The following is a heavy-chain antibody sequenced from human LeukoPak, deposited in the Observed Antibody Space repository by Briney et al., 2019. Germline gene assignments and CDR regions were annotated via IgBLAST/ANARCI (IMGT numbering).Heavy chain of an antibody. Sequence: PSETLSLTCSVSDDSISSYSWSWIRQPPGMGLEWIGYIYYSGITTYNPSLESRVTISVDTSKNQFSLKLSSVTAADTAVYYCARQDSAYTYDWFDPWGQGTLVTVSS. J-gene: IGHJ5*02. D-gene: IGHD5-18*01. CDR1: DDSISSYS. CDR2: IYYSGIT. CDR3: ARQDSAYTYDWFDP. V-gene: IGHV4-59*08.